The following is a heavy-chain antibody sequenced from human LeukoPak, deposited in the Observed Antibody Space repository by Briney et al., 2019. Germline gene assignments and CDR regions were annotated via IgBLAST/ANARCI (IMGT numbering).Heavy chain of an antibody. CDR2: IRFDSTNK. D-gene: IGHD1-14*01. J-gene: IGHJ4*02. Sequence: GGSLRLSCVASGFIFSGSSMHWVRQAPGKGLEWVSFIRFDSTNKYYADSVKGRFTISRDNSNNTLYLQLNNVRTEDTATYFCAKEQYPGYFDYWGQGTLVTVSS. CDR1: GFIFSGSS. V-gene: IGHV3-30*02. CDR3: AKEQYPGYFDY.